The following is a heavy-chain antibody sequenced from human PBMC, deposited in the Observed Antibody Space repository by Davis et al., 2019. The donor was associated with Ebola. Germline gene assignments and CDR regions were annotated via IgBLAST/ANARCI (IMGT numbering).Heavy chain of an antibody. J-gene: IGHJ6*02. CDR2: IKQDGSEK. D-gene: IGHD5-18*01. Sequence: PGGSLRLSCAASGFTFSSYWMSWVRQAPGKGLEWVANIKQDGSEKYYVDSVKGRFTISRDNAKNSLYLQMNSLRAEDTAVYYCARDHEIHKNYYYYGMDVWGQGTTVTVSS. CDR1: GFTFSSYW. V-gene: IGHV3-7*01. CDR3: ARDHEIHKNYYYYGMDV.